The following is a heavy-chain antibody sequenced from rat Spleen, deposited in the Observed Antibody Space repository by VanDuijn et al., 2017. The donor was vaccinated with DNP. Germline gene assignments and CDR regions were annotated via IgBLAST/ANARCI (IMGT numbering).Heavy chain of an antibody. Sequence: EVQLQESGPGLVKPSQSLSLACSVTGFSITSNYWGWIRKFPGDKMEWIGHITYSGTTNFNPSLKSRISITRDTSKNQFFLQLNSVTTEDTATYYCARHNYGSFMDAWGQGTSVTVSS. CDR3: ARHNYGSFMDA. CDR1: GFSITSNY. J-gene: IGHJ4*01. CDR2: ITYSGTT. D-gene: IGHD1-11*01. V-gene: IGHV3-1*01.